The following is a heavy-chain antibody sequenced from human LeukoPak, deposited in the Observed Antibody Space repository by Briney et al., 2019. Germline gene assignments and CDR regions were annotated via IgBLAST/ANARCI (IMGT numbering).Heavy chain of an antibody. Sequence: GGSLRLSCAASGFTFSSYWMSWVRQAPGKGLEWVANIKQDGSEKYYVDSVKGRFTISRDNAKNSLYLQMNSLRAEDTAVYYCARDQEWELMPLDVWGKGTTVTVFS. CDR2: IKQDGSEK. J-gene: IGHJ6*04. V-gene: IGHV3-7*01. CDR3: ARDQEWELMPLDV. D-gene: IGHD1-26*01. CDR1: GFTFSSYW.